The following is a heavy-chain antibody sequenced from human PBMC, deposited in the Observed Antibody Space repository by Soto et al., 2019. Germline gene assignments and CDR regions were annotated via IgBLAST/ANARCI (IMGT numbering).Heavy chain of an antibody. Sequence: QVQLQESGPGLVKPSDTLSLTCAVSGYSISSSNWWGWIRQPPGKGLEWIGYIYYSGTTYYNPSLKSRVTMSVDTSKNQFSLKLTSVTAVDPAVYYCAGGEIQGPIDYWGQGTLVTVSS. CDR1: GYSISSSNW. CDR3: AGGEIQGPIDY. J-gene: IGHJ4*02. D-gene: IGHD1-26*01. V-gene: IGHV4-28*03. CDR2: IYYSGTT.